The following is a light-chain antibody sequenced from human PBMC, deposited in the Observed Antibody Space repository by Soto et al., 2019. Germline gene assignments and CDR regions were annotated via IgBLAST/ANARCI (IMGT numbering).Light chain of an antibody. CDR1: QSVSNN. Sequence: EIVMTQSPATLSVSPGETATLSCRASQSVSNNVAWYQQKPGQAPRLLIYGASSRATGIPDRFSGSGSGTDFTLTISRLEPEDFAVYYCQQRSNWPPITFGQGTRLEIK. CDR3: QQRSNWPPIT. V-gene: IGKV3D-20*02. CDR2: GAS. J-gene: IGKJ5*01.